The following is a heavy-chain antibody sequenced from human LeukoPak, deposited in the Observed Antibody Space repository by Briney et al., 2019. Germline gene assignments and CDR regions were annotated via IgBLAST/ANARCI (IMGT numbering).Heavy chain of an antibody. D-gene: IGHD3-10*02. CDR3: AELGITMIGGV. J-gene: IGHJ6*04. CDR1: GFTFKNAW. V-gene: IGHV3-15*01. CDR2: IKSKTDGGTT. Sequence: GGSLRLSCAASGFTFKNAWMSWVRQAPGKGLEWVGRIKSKTDGGTTDYAAPVKGRFIISRDDSKNTLYLRMNSLRAEDTAVYYCAELGITMIGGVWGKGTTVTISS.